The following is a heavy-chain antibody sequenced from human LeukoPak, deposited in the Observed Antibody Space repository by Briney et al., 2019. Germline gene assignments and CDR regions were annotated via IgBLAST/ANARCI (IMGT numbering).Heavy chain of an antibody. CDR1: GYTFTSYG. J-gene: IGHJ6*03. CDR3: ARDKGQYYDFWSGYDYYYYYMDV. Sequence: ASVKVSCKASGYTFTSYGISWVRQAPGQGLEWMGWISAYNGNTNYAQKLQGRVTMTTDTSTSTAYMELRSLRSDDTAVYYCARDKGQYYDFWSGYDYYYYYMDVWGKGTTVTVSS. V-gene: IGHV1-18*01. D-gene: IGHD3-3*01. CDR2: ISAYNGNT.